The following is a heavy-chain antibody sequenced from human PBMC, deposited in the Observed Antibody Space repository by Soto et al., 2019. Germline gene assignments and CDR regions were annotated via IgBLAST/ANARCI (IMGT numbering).Heavy chain of an antibody. D-gene: IGHD5-18*01. V-gene: IGHV4-34*01. J-gene: IGHJ3*02. CDR3: ARSRYSYGSTGDRYDAFDI. CDR2: INHSGSA. CDR1: GGAFSTYY. Sequence: SETLSLTCAVSGGAFSTYYWSWIRQSPGKGLEWIGEINHSGSANYNPSLKSRVTISVDTSKYQFSLKLSSVTAADTAVYYCARSRYSYGSTGDRYDAFDIWGQGTMVTV.